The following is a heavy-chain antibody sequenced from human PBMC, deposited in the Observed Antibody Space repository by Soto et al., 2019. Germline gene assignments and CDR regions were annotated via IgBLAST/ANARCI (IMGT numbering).Heavy chain of an antibody. J-gene: IGHJ6*02. CDR3: TRHMAKYYYYYYGMDV. CDR2: IRSKAYGGTT. Sequence: GESLKISCTASGFTFGDYAMSWFRQAPGKGLEWVGFIRSKAYGGTTEYAASVKGRFTISRDDSKSIAYLQMNSLKTEDTAVYYCTRHMAKYYYYYYGMDVWGQGTTVTVSS. CDR1: GFTFGDYA. V-gene: IGHV3-49*03. D-gene: IGHD2-21*01.